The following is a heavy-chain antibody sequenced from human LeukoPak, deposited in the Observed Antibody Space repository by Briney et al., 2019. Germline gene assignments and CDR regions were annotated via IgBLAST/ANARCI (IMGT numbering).Heavy chain of an antibody. D-gene: IGHD6-6*01. V-gene: IGHV3-30*18. CDR2: ISYDGSNK. CDR1: GFTFSSYG. CDR3: AKVGQLVRQDLHYFGY. Sequence: GGSLRLSCAASGFTFSSYGMHWVRQAPGKGLEWVAVISYDGSNKYYADSVKGRFTISRDNSKNTLYLQMNSLRAEDTAVYYCAKVGQLVRQDLHYFGYWGQGTLVTVSS. J-gene: IGHJ4*02.